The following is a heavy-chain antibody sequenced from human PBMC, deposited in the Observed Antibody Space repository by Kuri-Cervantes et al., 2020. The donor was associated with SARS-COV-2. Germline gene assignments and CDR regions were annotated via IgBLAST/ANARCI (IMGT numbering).Heavy chain of an antibody. CDR2: IIPILGIA. CDR1: GGTFSSYA. J-gene: IGHJ4*02. V-gene: IGHV1-69*10. D-gene: IGHD1-14*01. CDR3: ASAGGWGTTYYFDY. Sequence: SVKVSCKASGGTFSSYAISWVRQAPGQGLEWMGGIIPILGIANYAQKFQGRVTITADKSTSTAYMELSSLRSEDTAVYYCASAGGWGTTYYFDYWGQGTLVTVSS.